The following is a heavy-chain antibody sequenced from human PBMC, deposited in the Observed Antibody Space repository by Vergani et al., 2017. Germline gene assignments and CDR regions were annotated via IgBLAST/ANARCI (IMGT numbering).Heavy chain of an antibody. J-gene: IGHJ4*02. CDR1: GFTFSDYY. CDR2: ISSSSSTT. CDR3: ARTIFGVVIGEMYYFDY. V-gene: IGHV3-11*01. Sequence: QVQLVESGGGLVKPGGSLRLSCAASGFTFSDYYMSWIRQAPGKGLEWVSYISSSSSTTYYADSVKGRFTISRDNAKNSLFLQLNSLRAEDTAVYYCARTIFGVVIGEMYYFDYWGQGTLVTVSS. D-gene: IGHD3-3*01.